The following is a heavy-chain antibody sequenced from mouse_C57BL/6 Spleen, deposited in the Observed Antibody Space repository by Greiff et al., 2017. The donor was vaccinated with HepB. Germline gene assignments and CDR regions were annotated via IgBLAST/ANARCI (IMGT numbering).Heavy chain of an antibody. Sequence: QVQLQQPGAELVMPGASVKLSCKASGYTFTSYWMHWVKQRPGQGLEWIGEIDPSDSYTNYNQKFKGKSTLTVDKSSSTAYMQLSSLTSEDSAVYYCARSTMVEGFAYWGQRTLVTVSA. J-gene: IGHJ3*01. D-gene: IGHD2-2*01. V-gene: IGHV1-69*01. CDR2: IDPSDSYT. CDR1: GYTFTSYW. CDR3: ARSTMVEGFAY.